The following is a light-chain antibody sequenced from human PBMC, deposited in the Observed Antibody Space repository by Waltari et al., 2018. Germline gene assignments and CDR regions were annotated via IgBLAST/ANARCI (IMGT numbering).Light chain of an antibody. CDR3: QTGGHGTWV. Sequence: QLVLTQSPSASASLGASVKLTCTLSSGHSTNVIAWLQKRPEKGPRYLMKVNSDGSHNKGDGIPYRFSGSSSGAERYLTISSLQAEDEADYYCQTGGHGTWVFGGGTKLTVL. CDR2: VNSDGSH. CDR1: SGHSTNV. V-gene: IGLV4-69*01. J-gene: IGLJ3*02.